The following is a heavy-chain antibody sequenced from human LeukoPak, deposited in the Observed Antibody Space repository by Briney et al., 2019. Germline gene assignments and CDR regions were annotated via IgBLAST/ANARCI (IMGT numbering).Heavy chain of an antibody. CDR3: AKDNDYVWGSYRLS. V-gene: IGHV3-23*01. CDR2: ISGSGGST. J-gene: IGHJ5*02. D-gene: IGHD3-16*02. CDR1: GFNFRSYA. Sequence: GGSLRLSCAASGFNFRSYAMSWARQAPGKGLEWVSGISGSGGSTYYVDSVKGRFTISRDNSKNTLYLQMNSLRAEDTAVYYCAKDNDYVWGSYRLSWGQGTLVTVSS.